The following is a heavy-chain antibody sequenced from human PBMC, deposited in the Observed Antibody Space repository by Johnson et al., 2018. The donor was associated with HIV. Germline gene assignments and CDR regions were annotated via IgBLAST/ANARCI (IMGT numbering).Heavy chain of an antibody. D-gene: IGHD3-22*01. CDR2: ISSSGSTI. Sequence: QVQLVESGGGLVKPGGSQRVSCAASGFIFSDYYMTWIRHAPGKELAWVSCISSSGSTIYYAASLTGCFTISGDNGKNSLYLQMNSLRDEDTAVYYCARVISQYFDSILDGVCEFGGQVSLVTVSS. V-gene: IGHV3-11*04. CDR3: ARVISQYFDSILDGVCEF. J-gene: IGHJ3*01. CDR1: GFIFSDYY.